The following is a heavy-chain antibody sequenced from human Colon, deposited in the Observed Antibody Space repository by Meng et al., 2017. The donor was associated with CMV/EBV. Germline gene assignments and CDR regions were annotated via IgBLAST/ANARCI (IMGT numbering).Heavy chain of an antibody. Sequence: CKASGGTFSSYTISWGRQAPGQGLEWMGRIIPMLGITNYAQKFQGRVTITADKSTRTAYMELSSLRSEDTAVYYCARDGIDGYNFDYWGQGTLVTVSS. D-gene: IGHD5-24*01. CDR3: ARDGIDGYNFDY. CDR2: IIPMLGIT. J-gene: IGHJ4*02. CDR1: GGTFSSYT. V-gene: IGHV1-69*04.